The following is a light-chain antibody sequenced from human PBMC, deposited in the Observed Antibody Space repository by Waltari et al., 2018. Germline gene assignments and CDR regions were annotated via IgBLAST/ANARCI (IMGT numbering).Light chain of an antibody. V-gene: IGLV1-40*01. CDR3: QSYDSSLSGSV. J-gene: IGLJ2*01. CDR1: SSNIGAGYD. Sequence: QSVLTQPPSVSGAPGQRVTISCTGSSSNIGAGYDVHWYQQLPGTAPKLLIYEKNIRPSGGPDRFSCSKSGTSASLAITGLQAEDEADYYCQSYDSSLSGSVFGGGTKLTVL. CDR2: EKN.